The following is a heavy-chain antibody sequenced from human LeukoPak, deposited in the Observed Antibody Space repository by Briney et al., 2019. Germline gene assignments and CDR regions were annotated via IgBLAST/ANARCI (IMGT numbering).Heavy chain of an antibody. Sequence: KTSETLSLTCAVYGGSFSGYYWSWIRQPPGKGLEWIGEINHSGSTNYNPSLKSRVTISVDTSKNQFSLKLSSVTAADTAVYYCARSVSPWSGYPYWGQGTLVTVSS. CDR3: ARSVSPWSGYPY. J-gene: IGHJ4*02. D-gene: IGHD3-3*01. CDR1: GGSFSGYY. CDR2: INHSGST. V-gene: IGHV4-34*01.